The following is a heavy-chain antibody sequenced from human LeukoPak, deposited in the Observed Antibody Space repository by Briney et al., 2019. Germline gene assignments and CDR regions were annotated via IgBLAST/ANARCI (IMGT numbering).Heavy chain of an antibody. Sequence: SETLSLTCTVSGYSISSGYYWGWIRQPPGKGLEWIGSIYHSGSTYYNPSLKSRVTILVDTSKNQFSLKLSSVTAADTAVYYCAREDYYDSSGHTIWGQGTMVTVSS. D-gene: IGHD3-22*01. CDR2: IYHSGST. V-gene: IGHV4-38-2*02. CDR3: AREDYYDSSGHTI. CDR1: GYSISSGYY. J-gene: IGHJ3*02.